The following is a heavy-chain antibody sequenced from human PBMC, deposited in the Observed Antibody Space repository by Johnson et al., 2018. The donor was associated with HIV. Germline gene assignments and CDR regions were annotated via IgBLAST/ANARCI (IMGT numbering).Heavy chain of an antibody. V-gene: IGHV3-30-3*01. CDR2: ISYDGSNK. D-gene: IGHD3-22*01. CDR3: ARGPRMMLVVCGAFHI. J-gene: IGHJ3*02. CDR1: GFTFSSYA. Sequence: QMLFVESGGGVVQPGRSLRLSCAASGFTFSSYAMHWVRQAPGKGLEWVAVISYDGSNKYYADSVKGRFTISRDNSKNTLYLHMNSLRDEYTAVYYCARGPRMMLVVCGAFHIWGQGTMVTVSS.